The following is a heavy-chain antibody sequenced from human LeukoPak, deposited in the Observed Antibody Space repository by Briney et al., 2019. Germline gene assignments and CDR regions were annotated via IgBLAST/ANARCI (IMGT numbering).Heavy chain of an antibody. CDR1: GGSISSYY. Sequence: SETLSLTCTVSGGSISSYYWSWIRQPPGKGLEWIGYIYYSGSTNYNPSLKSRVTISVDTSKNQFSLKLNSVTAADTAVYFCARRSDYPWYSWFDPWGQGTLVTVSS. J-gene: IGHJ5*02. CDR2: IYYSGST. D-gene: IGHD3-22*01. V-gene: IGHV4-59*12. CDR3: ARRSDYPWYSWFDP.